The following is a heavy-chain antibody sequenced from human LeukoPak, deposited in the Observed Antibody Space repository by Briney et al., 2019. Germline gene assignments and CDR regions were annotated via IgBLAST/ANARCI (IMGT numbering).Heavy chain of an antibody. CDR1: GGSISGYY. CDR2: IYYTGNT. J-gene: IGHJ3*02. CDR3: TRDPTYIDCFDI. V-gene: IGHV4-59*01. D-gene: IGHD2/OR15-2a*01. Sequence: SETLSLTCTVSGGSISGYYRSWIRQSPGKGLEWIGYIYYTGNTNYNPSLKSRVTISVDTSKNQFSLRLSSVTAADTAVYYCTRDPTYIDCFDIWGQGTMVTVSS.